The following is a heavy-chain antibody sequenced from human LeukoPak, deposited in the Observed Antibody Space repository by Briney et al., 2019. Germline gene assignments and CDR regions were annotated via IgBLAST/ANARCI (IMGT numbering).Heavy chain of an antibody. Sequence: PGGSLRLSCAASGFTFSTYNMLWVRQTPGKGLDFLFYIKSGGNAVHYADSVKDRFTFSRDNAKNSLYLQMTGLRVEDSGIYYCARVGSRGDWFDYWGQGTRVTVSS. V-gene: IGHV3-48*01. D-gene: IGHD1-26*01. CDR3: ARVGSRGDWFDY. CDR2: IKSGGNAV. CDR1: GFTFSTYN. J-gene: IGHJ5*01.